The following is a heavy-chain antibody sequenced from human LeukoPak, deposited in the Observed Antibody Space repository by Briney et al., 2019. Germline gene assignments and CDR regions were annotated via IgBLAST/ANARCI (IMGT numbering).Heavy chain of an antibody. J-gene: IGHJ6*02. CDR2: IWYDGSNK. CDR3: ARDEYDFWSGYYNYYYGMDV. D-gene: IGHD3-3*01. Sequence: QSGGSLRLSCAASGFTFSSYGMHWVRQAPGKGLEWVAVIWYDGSNKYYADSVKGRFTISRDNSKNTLYLQMSSLRAEDTAVYYCARDEYDFWSGYYNYYYGMDVWGQGTTVTVSS. CDR1: GFTFSSYG. V-gene: IGHV3-33*01.